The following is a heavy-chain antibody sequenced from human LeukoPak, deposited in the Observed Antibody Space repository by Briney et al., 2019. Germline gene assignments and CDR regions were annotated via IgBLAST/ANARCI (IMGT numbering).Heavy chain of an antibody. Sequence: GGSLRLSCAASGFPFSSYWMSWVRQAPGKGLKWVANINQEGNEKYYVDSVKGRFTISRDNAKNSLYLQVTRLKAEDTASYYCARQSGYTYGLSAYYFDYWGQGTLVTVSS. CDR1: GFPFSSYW. V-gene: IGHV3-7*01. CDR3: ARQSGYTYGLSAYYFDY. D-gene: IGHD5-18*01. CDR2: INQEGNEK. J-gene: IGHJ4*02.